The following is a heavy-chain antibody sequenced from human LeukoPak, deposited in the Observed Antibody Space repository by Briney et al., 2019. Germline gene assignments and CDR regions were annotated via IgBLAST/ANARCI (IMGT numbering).Heavy chain of an antibody. D-gene: IGHD4-23*01. Sequence: SETLSLTCAVYGGSFSGYYWSWIRQPPGKGLEWIGEINHSGSTNYNPSLKSRVTISVDTSKNQFSLKLSSVTAADTAVYYCARLRAHSLRWSTDYWGQGTLVTVSS. V-gene: IGHV4-34*01. CDR3: ARLRAHSLRWSTDY. CDR2: INHSGST. CDR1: GGSFSGYY. J-gene: IGHJ4*02.